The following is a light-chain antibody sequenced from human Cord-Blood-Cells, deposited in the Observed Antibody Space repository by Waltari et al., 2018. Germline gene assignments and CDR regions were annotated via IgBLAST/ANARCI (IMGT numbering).Light chain of an antibody. CDR2: WAS. V-gene: IGKV4-1*01. Sequence: DIVMTQSPDSLAVSLGEGATINCKHSQSVLYSSNNKNYLAWYQQKPGQPPKLLIYWASTRESGVPDRFSGSGSGTDFTLTIISLQAEDVAVYYCQQYYSTRTFGQGTKVEIK. CDR3: QQYYSTRT. CDR1: QSVLYSSNNKNY. J-gene: IGKJ1*01.